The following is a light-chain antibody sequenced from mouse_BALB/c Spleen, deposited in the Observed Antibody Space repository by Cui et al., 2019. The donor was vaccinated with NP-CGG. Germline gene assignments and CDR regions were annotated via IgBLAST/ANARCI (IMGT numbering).Light chain of an antibody. CDR3: ALWYYNHWV. CDR1: TGAVTTSNY. CDR2: GTN. J-gene: IGLJ1*01. V-gene: IGLV1*01. Sequence: QAVVTQESALTTSPGETVTLTCRSSTGAVTTSNYANWVQEKPDHLFTGLIGGTNNRAPGVPARFSGSLIGDKAALTITGAQTGDEAIYFCALWYYNHWVFGGGTKLTVL.